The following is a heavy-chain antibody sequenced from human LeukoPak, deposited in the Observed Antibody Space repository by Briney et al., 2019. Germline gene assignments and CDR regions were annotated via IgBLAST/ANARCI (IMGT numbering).Heavy chain of an antibody. V-gene: IGHV3-30-3*01. CDR2: ISYDGSNK. D-gene: IGHD3-3*01. CDR3: ARVLREWLLFGWFDP. Sequence: PGGSLRLSCAASGFTFSSYAMHWVRQAPGKGLEWVAVISYDGSNKYYADSVKGRFTISRDNAKNSLYLQINSLRAEDTAVYFCARVLREWLLFGWFDPWGQGTLVTVSS. CDR1: GFTFSSYA. J-gene: IGHJ5*02.